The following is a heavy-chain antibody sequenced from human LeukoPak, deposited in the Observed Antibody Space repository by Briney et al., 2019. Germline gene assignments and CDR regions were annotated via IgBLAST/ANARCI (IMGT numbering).Heavy chain of an antibody. CDR1: GFTFTGHY. J-gene: IGHJ4*02. CDR2: INANNGAT. V-gene: IGHV1-2*02. D-gene: IGHD7-27*01. CDR3: ARDHNWGPDY. Sequence: RGASVKVSCKASGFTFTGHYMHWVRQAPGQGREWMGWINANNGATHYAQNFQGRVTMTRDTSISTVYMELSRLRSDDTAFYYCARDHNWGPDYWGQGTLVTVSS.